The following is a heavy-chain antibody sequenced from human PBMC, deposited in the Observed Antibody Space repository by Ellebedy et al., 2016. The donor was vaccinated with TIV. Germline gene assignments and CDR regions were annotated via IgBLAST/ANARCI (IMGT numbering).Heavy chain of an antibody. Sequence: GESLKISXAASGFTFSSYWMSWVRQAPGKGLEWVANIKQDGSEKYYVDSVKGRFTISRDNAKNSLYLQMNSLRAEDTAVYYCATFGGVIVITDAFDIWGQGTMVTVSS. CDR2: IKQDGSEK. J-gene: IGHJ3*02. CDR3: ATFGGVIVITDAFDI. CDR1: GFTFSSYW. D-gene: IGHD3-16*02. V-gene: IGHV3-7*01.